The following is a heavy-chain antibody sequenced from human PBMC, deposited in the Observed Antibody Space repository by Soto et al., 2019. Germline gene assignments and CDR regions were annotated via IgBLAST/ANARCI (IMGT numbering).Heavy chain of an antibody. J-gene: IGHJ4*03. CDR3: ARDSSNWSLWGYY. V-gene: IGHV1-18*01. CDR2: ISAYNGNT. D-gene: IGHD6-13*01. Sequence: QVQLVQSGAEVKKPGASVKVSCKASGYTFTSYGISWVRQAPGQGLEWMGWISAYNGNTNYAQKLQGKVTVTTDTATRKAYMELKTVTSDATAVNYCARDSSNWSLWGYYWGHGSLVTVST. CDR1: GYTFTSYG.